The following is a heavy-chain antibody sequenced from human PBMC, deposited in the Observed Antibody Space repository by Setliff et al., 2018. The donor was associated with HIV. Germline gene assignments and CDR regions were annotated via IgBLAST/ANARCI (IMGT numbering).Heavy chain of an antibody. D-gene: IGHD3-9*01. CDR2: ISYDGSNK. CDR1: GFTFSSYA. J-gene: IGHJ4*02. CDR3: ARDPDYDILTGYSRNYFDY. V-gene: IGHV3-30-3*01. Sequence: GGSLSLYCAASGFTFSSYAMHWVRQAPGKGREWVAVISYDGSNKYYADSVKGRFTISRDNSKNTLYLQMNSLRAEDTAVYYCARDPDYDILTGYSRNYFDYWGQGTLVTVSS.